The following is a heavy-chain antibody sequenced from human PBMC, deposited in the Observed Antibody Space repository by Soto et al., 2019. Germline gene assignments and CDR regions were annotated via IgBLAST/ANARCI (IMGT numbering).Heavy chain of an antibody. Sequence: SETLSLTCAVDGGSLSGYYWSWIRQPPGKGLEWNGEINHSGSTNYNPSLKSRVTISVDTSKNQFSLKLSSVNGADTAVYYCATLGSGSYYNYYYYGMDVWGQGTTVTVSS. CDR3: ATLGSGSYYNYYYYGMDV. D-gene: IGHD3-10*01. CDR2: INHSGST. CDR1: GGSLSGYY. J-gene: IGHJ6*02. V-gene: IGHV4-34*01.